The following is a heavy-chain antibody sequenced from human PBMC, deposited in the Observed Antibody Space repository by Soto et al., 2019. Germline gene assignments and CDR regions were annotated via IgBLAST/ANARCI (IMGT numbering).Heavy chain of an antibody. CDR1: GAPSSRGLIS. J-gene: IGHJ5*02. V-gene: IGHV4-39*01. CDR2: LCYSGN. Sequence: KSSETLSFPSPAFGAPSSRGLISWAWIRQPPGKGLEWVGSLCYSGNYYRPSLKSRVTISVDTSKNQLSLNLSSVTAADTAIYYCSRRAPEGFDPWGQGTLVTVSS. CDR3: SRRAPEGFDP.